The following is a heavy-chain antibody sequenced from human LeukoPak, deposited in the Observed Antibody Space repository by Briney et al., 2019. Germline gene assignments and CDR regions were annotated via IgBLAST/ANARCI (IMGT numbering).Heavy chain of an antibody. J-gene: IGHJ4*02. CDR1: GFTFSSYG. Sequence: GGSLRLSCAASGFTFSSYGMHWVRQAPGKGLEWVAFIRYDGSNKYYADSVKGRFTISRDNSKNTLYLQMNNLRAEDTAVYYCAKDRFLEWLSQYYFDYWGQGTLVTVSS. CDR3: AKDRFLEWLSQYYFDY. CDR2: IRYDGSNK. D-gene: IGHD3-3*01. V-gene: IGHV3-30*02.